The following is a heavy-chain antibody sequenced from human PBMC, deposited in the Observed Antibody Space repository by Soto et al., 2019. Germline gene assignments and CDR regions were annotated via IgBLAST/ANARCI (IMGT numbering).Heavy chain of an antibody. V-gene: IGHV1-3*01. Sequence: ASVKVSCKASGYTFTSYAMHWVRQAPGQRLEWMGWINAGNGNTKYSQKLQGRVTITRDTSASTAYMELSSLRSEDPAVYYCASSVGSRTIPGEIFYYMEVWGKGTTVTVSS. D-gene: IGHD3-3*01. CDR2: INAGNGNT. J-gene: IGHJ6*03. CDR3: ASSVGSRTIPGEIFYYMEV. CDR1: GYTFTSYA.